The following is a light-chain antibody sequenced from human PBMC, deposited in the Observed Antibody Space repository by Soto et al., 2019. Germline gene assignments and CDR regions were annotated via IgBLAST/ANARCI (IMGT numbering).Light chain of an antibody. Sequence: DIQLTQSPSFLSASVGDRVTITCRASQGISSYLAWYQQKPGKAPKLLIYAASTLQSGVPSRFSGSGSGTECTLTISRLQPEDFATYYCQQLNSYPRTFGQGTKVEIK. CDR2: AAS. CDR1: QGISSY. CDR3: QQLNSYPRT. V-gene: IGKV1-9*01. J-gene: IGKJ1*01.